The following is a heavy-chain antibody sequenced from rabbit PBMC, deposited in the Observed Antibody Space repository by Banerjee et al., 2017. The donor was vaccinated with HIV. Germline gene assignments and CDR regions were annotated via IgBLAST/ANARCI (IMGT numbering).Heavy chain of an antibody. V-gene: IGHV1S40*01. Sequence: QSLEESGGDLVKPGASLTLTCTASGFSFSSSYYMCWVRQAPGKGLEWIGCIYTGSGGTWYANWVNGRFTISKTSSTVDLQMTSLTAADTATYFCARDPGDYFNLWGPGTLVTVS. J-gene: IGHJ4*01. CDR2: IYTGSGGT. CDR1: GFSFSSSYY. CDR3: ARDPGDYFNL.